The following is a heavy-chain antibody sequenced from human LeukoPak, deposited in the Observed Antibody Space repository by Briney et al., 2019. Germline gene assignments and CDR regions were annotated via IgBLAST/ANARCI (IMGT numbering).Heavy chain of an antibody. V-gene: IGHV3-11*03. J-gene: IGHJ4*02. D-gene: IGHD2-15*01. Sequence: GGSLRLSCAASGCTFSDYYMNWIRQAPGKGLEWISYISSSGSSTRYADSVKGRFTISRDNTRNSLYLQMTSLRADDTAVYYCASKGGNWGQGTLVTVSS. CDR1: GCTFSDYY. CDR2: ISSSGSST. CDR3: ASKGGN.